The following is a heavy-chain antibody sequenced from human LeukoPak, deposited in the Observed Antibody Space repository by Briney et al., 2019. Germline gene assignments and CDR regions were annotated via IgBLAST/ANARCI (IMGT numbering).Heavy chain of an antibody. CDR3: VKNDGWFHLAQ. CDR2: IKNDGSET. Sequence: PGGSLRLSCVASGFTASSNYMSWVRQAPGKGLEWGGHIKNDGSETYYLDSLKGRFSISRDNTNNALYLQMNSLRVEDTAVYYCVKNDGWFHLAQWGQGTLVTVSS. J-gene: IGHJ4*02. V-gene: IGHV3-7*03. D-gene: IGHD6-19*01. CDR1: GFTASSNY.